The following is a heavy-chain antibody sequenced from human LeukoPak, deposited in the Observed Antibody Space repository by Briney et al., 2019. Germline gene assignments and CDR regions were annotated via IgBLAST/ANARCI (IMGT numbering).Heavy chain of an antibody. V-gene: IGHV1-2*02. CDR3: ATVYLGIRYFDY. D-gene: IGHD7-27*01. CDR2: INPNSGGA. CDR1: GYTFTGYF. Sequence: ASVKVSCKASGYTFTGYFMNWVRQAPGQGLEWMGWINPNSGGANYAQKFQGRVTMTRDTSISTAYLELSSLISDDTAVYYCATVYLGIRYFDYWGQGTLVTVSS. J-gene: IGHJ4*02.